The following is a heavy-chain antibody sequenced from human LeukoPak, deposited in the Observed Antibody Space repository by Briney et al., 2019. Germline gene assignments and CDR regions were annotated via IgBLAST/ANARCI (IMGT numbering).Heavy chain of an antibody. CDR2: ISGGSSTI. J-gene: IGHJ4*02. D-gene: IGHD2-15*01. V-gene: IGHV3-11*01. CDR1: GFTFSDYY. Sequence: GGSLRLSCAASGFTFSDYYMSWIRQAPGKGLEWVSYISGGSSTIYYADSLKGRFTVSRDNAENSLYLLMNSLRAEDTAVYYCARRGSGRHFDFWGQGTLVTVSS. CDR3: ARRGSGRHFDF.